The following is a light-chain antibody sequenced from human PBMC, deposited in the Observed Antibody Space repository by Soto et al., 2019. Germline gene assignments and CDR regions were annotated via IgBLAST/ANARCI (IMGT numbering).Light chain of an antibody. Sequence: QYVLTQPASVSGSPGQSITMSCTGTSSDVGSYDFVSWYQQHPGKAPKLLIYEVSNRPSGVSARFSGSKSDNTASLTISGLQAADEADYFCSSYSSSTVPDVFGSGTKVTVL. J-gene: IGLJ1*01. CDR2: EVS. V-gene: IGLV2-14*01. CDR3: SSYSSSTVPDV. CDR1: SSDVGSYDF.